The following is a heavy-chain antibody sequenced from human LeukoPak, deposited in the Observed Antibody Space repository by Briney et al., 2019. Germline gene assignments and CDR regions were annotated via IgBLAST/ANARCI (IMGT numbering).Heavy chain of an antibody. D-gene: IGHD3-10*01. Sequence: PSETLSITCAVYGGSFNGYYWSWIRQPQGKGLEWIGEINHSGSTNYNPSLKSRVTISVDTSKNQFSLKLSSVTAADTAVYYCARAVVRGVLHGFDPWGQGTLVTVSS. J-gene: IGHJ5*02. CDR3: ARAVVRGVLHGFDP. CDR2: INHSGST. V-gene: IGHV4-34*01. CDR1: GGSFNGYY.